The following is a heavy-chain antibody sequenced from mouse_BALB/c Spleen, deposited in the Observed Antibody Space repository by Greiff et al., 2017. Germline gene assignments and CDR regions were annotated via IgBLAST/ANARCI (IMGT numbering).Heavy chain of an antibody. CDR3: ARNYYGSNYFDY. Sequence: EVQLQQSGPELMKPGASVKISCKASGYSFTSYYMHWVKQSHGKSLEWIGYIDPFNGGTSYNQKFKGKATLTVDKSSSTAYMHLSSLTSEDSAVYYCARNYYGSNYFDYWGQGTTLTVSS. V-gene: IGHV1S135*01. D-gene: IGHD1-1*01. CDR2: IDPFNGGT. J-gene: IGHJ2*01. CDR1: GYSFTSYY.